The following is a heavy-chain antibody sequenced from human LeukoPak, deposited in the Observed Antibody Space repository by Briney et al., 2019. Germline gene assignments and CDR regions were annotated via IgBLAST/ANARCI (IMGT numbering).Heavy chain of an antibody. CDR1: GFTFSSYA. CDR2: ISYDGSNK. J-gene: IGHJ4*02. V-gene: IGHV3-30-3*01. D-gene: IGHD1-26*01. CDR3: ARDSSGSSPALDY. Sequence: GGSLRLSCAASGFTFSSYAMHWVRQAPGKGLEWVAVISYDGSNKYYADSVKGRFTISRDNSKNTLYLQMNSLRAEDTAVYYCARDSSGSSPALDYWGQGTLVTVSS.